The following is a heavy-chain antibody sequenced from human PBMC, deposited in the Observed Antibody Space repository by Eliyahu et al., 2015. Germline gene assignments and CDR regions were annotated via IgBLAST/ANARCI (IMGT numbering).Heavy chain of an antibody. J-gene: IGHJ6*02. CDR2: INPNSGAT. Sequence: QVQLVQSGAEVKRPGTSVRVSCKASGYSFTGQHIXWVRQAPGQGLEWMGWINPNSGATNIAQRFQGRLTMTRDTSNSTAYMEMSRLRFGDTAVYYCARDCRSSSCHLYGMDVWGQGTTVTVSS. V-gene: IGHV1-2*02. CDR3: ARDCRSSSCHLYGMDV. D-gene: IGHD6-13*01. CDR1: GYSFTGQH.